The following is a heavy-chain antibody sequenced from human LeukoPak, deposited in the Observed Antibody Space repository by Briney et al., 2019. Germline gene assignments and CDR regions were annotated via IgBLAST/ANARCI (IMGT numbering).Heavy chain of an antibody. CDR3: ARPGGYYGSGSYLDY. CDR2: IYSGGST. V-gene: IGHV3-53*01. J-gene: IGHJ4*02. D-gene: IGHD3-10*01. Sequence: GGSLRLSCAASGFTVSSSYMSWVRQAPGKGLEWVSVIYSGGSTYYADSVKGRFTISRDNSKNTLYLQMNSLRAEDTAVYYCARPGGYYGSGSYLDYWGQGTLVTVSS. CDR1: GFTVSSSY.